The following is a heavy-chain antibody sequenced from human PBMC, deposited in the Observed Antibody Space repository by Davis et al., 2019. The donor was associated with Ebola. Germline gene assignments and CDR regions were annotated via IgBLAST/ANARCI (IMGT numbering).Heavy chain of an antibody. CDR1: GYTFTGYY. J-gene: IGHJ6*02. D-gene: IGHD3/OR15-3a*01. CDR3: ARSIPHFSFWTADLIGGMDV. Sequence: ASVKVSCKASGYTFTGYYMHWVRQATGQGLEWMGWMNPNSGNTGYAQKFQGRVTMTRDTSTNTAYMELSSLISEDTAVYYCARSIPHFSFWTADLIGGMDVWGQGTTVIVSS. V-gene: IGHV1-8*02. CDR2: MNPNSGNT.